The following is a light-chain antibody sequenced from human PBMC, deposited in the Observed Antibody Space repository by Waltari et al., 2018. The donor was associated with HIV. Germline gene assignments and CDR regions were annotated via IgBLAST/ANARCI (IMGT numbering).Light chain of an antibody. CDR2: DDS. Sequence: SYVLTQPPSVSVAPGQTARITCGGHNLGSKSVHWYQQKPGQAPVLVVYDDSDRPSGIPERFSGSDSGNTATLTISRVEAGNEADYYCQVWDSSSDHWVFGGGTKLTVL. V-gene: IGLV3-21*02. CDR1: NLGSKS. CDR3: QVWDSSSDHWV. J-gene: IGLJ3*02.